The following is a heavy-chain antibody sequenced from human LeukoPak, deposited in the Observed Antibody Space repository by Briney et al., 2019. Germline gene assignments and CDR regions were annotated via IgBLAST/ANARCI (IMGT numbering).Heavy chain of an antibody. V-gene: IGHV4-34*01. Sequence: SETLSLTCAVYGGSFSGYYWSWIRQPPGKGLEWIGEINHSGSTNYNPSLKSRVTISVDTSKNQFSLKLSSVTAADTAVYYCARADYCYYYGMDVWGKGTTVTVSS. CDR1: GGSFSGYY. CDR2: INHSGST. CDR3: ARADYCYYYGMDV. J-gene: IGHJ6*04.